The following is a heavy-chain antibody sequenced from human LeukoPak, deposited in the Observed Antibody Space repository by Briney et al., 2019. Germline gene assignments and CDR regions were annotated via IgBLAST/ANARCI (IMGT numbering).Heavy chain of an antibody. J-gene: IGHJ4*02. CDR2: IYWNDEK. D-gene: IGHD3-16*01. CDR3: VHRYTVVLSEYFDY. V-gene: IGHV2-5*01. CDR1: GFSLTTHGVG. Sequence: SGPTLVNPTQTLTLTCTFSGFSLTTHGVGVGWVRQPPGKALEWLALIYWNDEKRYSPSLKSRLTITRDTSKNQMVLTMTNVDAVDTGTYYCVHRYTVVLSEYFDYWGQGTLVTVSS.